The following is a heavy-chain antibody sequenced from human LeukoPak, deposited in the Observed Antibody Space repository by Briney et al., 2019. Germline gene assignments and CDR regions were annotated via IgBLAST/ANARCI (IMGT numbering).Heavy chain of an antibody. J-gene: IGHJ4*02. CDR1: GGSFSGYY. Sequence: SETLSLTCAVYGGSFSGYYWSWIRQPPGKGLEWIGEINHSGSTNYNPSLKSRVTTSVDTSKNQFSLKLSSVTAADTAVYYCARGVRSYYDSSGYLTYFDYWGQGTLVTVSS. V-gene: IGHV4-34*01. CDR3: ARGVRSYYDSSGYLTYFDY. CDR2: INHSGST. D-gene: IGHD3-22*01.